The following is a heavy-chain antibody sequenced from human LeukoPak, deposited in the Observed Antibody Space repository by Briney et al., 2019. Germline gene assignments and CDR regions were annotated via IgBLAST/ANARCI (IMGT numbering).Heavy chain of an antibody. D-gene: IGHD1-26*01. Sequence: GGSLRLSCAASGFAFSNFAMSWVRQAPGKGLEWVSFINWNGGSTAYGDSVKGRFTISRDNAKNSLYLQMNSLRAEDTALYYCARVGRSTPGSLSGEFDYWGQGTLVTVSS. CDR1: GFAFSNFA. CDR3: ARVGRSTPGSLSGEFDY. J-gene: IGHJ4*02. CDR2: INWNGGST. V-gene: IGHV3-20*04.